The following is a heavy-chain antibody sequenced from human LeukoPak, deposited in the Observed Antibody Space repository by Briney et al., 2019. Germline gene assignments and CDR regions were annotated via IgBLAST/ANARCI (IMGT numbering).Heavy chain of an antibody. J-gene: IGHJ4*02. D-gene: IGHD2-15*01. Sequence: PSETLSLTCIVSGGSISSSSYYWGWIRQPPGKGLEWIGSRYISGSTYYNPSLKSRVTLSVDTSKNHFSLKLSSVTAADTSVYYCARRSSGIYCSGGSCYFDYWGQGTLVTVSS. CDR2: RYISGST. CDR1: GGSISSSSYY. V-gene: IGHV4-39*02. CDR3: ARRSSGIYCSGGSCYFDY.